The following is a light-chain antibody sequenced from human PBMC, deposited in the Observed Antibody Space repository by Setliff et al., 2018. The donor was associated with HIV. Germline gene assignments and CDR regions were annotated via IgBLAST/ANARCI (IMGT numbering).Light chain of an antibody. CDR2: DNS. V-gene: IGLV3-21*03. Sequence: SYELTQPPSVSVAPGKTAKITCGGNNIGSKSVHWYQQKPGQAPFLVVYDNSDRRSGIPERFSGSNFGNTATLTISRVEVGDDADYYCQVWDSRSDHVIFGGGTKVTVL. CDR3: QVWDSRSDHVI. J-gene: IGLJ2*01. CDR1: NIGSKS.